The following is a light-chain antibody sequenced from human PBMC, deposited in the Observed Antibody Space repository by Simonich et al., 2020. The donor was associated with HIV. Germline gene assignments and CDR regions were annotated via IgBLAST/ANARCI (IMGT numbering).Light chain of an antibody. V-gene: IGKV4-1*01. CDR1: QSVLYSSNNKNY. CDR2: VAS. Sequence: DIVMTQSPDSLTMSMGERATINCRPAQSVLYSSNNKNYVAGYQQKPGKPPKLLIYVASTRQSGVPDRFSGSGSGTDFTLTISSLQAEDVAVYYCQHYSNAPRTFGQGTKVEIK. J-gene: IGKJ1*01. CDR3: QHYSNAPRT.